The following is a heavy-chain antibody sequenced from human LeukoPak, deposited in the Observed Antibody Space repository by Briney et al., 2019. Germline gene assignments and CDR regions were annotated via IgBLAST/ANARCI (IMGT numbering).Heavy chain of an antibody. CDR2: IYYSGST. J-gene: IGHJ4*02. Sequence: SQTLSLTCTVSGGSISSGGYYWSCIRQHPGKGLEWIGYIYYSGSTYYNPSPKSRVTISVDTSKNQFSLKLSSVTAADTGVYYCARSRRAHFDYWGQGTLVTVSS. CDR3: ARSRRAHFDY. V-gene: IGHV4-31*03. CDR1: GGSISSGGYY.